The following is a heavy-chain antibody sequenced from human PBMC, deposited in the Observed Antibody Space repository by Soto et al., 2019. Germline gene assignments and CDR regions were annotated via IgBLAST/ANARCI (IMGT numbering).Heavy chain of an antibody. D-gene: IGHD1-26*01. V-gene: IGHV1-69*13. CDR1: GGTFSSYA. CDR2: IIPIFGTA. CDR3: ARSRVGATQTYYYYYGMDV. J-gene: IGHJ6*02. Sequence: SVKVSCKASGGTFSSYAISWVRQAPGQGLEWMGGIIPIFGTANYAQKFQGRVTITADESTSTAYMELSSLRSEDTAVYYCARSRVGATQTYYYYYGMDVWGQGTTVTVSS.